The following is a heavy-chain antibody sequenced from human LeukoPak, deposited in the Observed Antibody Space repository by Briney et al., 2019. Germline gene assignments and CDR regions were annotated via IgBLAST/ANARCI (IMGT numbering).Heavy chain of an antibody. D-gene: IGHD2-2*01. CDR2: IYKSGST. J-gene: IGHJ4*02. CDR1: GGSISSYY. V-gene: IGHV4-59*08. Sequence: KTSETLSLTRTVPGGSISSYYWSWIRQPPGKGLESIGYIYKSGSTNYNPSLRCRVTISVATPKTQFSLKLSSVTAADPAVYYCARSSYPPWAPDYWGQGTPVTVSS. CDR3: ARSSYPPWAPDY.